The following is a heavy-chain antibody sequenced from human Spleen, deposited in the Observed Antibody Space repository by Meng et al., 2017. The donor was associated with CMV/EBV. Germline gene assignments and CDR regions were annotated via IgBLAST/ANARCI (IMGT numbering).Heavy chain of an antibody. CDR1: GGSFSGYY. J-gene: IGHJ4*02. V-gene: IGHV4-34*01. Sequence: QVQLTQSGAGPLKPSATLSLTCAVYGGSFSGYYWSWIRQPPGKGLEWIGEINHSGSTNYNPSLKSRVTISVDTSKNQFSLKLSSVTAADTAVYYCARGVEGYCSGGSCYYFDYWGQGTLVTVSS. CDR2: INHSGST. D-gene: IGHD2-15*01. CDR3: ARGVEGYCSGGSCYYFDY.